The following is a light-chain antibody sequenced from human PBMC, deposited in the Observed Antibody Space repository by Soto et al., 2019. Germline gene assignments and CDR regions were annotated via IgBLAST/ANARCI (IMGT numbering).Light chain of an antibody. CDR1: SSDVGGYKY. Sequence: QSVLTQPPSASGSRGQSVTISCTGSSSDVGGYKYVAWYQQHPGKAPKLIIYEVSKRPSGVPDRFSGSKSGNTASLTISGLQADDEADYHCSSYAGTDRFVVFGGGTKLTVL. J-gene: IGLJ2*01. CDR2: EVS. V-gene: IGLV2-8*01. CDR3: SSYAGTDRFVV.